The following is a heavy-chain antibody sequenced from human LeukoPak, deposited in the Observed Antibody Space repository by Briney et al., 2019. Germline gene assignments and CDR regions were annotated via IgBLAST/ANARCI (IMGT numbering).Heavy chain of an antibody. V-gene: IGHV5-51*01. Sequence: GESLKISCKGSGYSFTSYWIGWVRQMPDKGLEWMGIIYPGDSDTRYSPSFQGQVTFSADKSISTAYLQWSSLKASDTAMYYCARLDTSPVYSSGWYPGYYMDIWGKGTTVTVSS. CDR2: IYPGDSDT. CDR1: GYSFTSYW. CDR3: ARLDTSPVYSSGWYPGYYMDI. D-gene: IGHD6-19*01. J-gene: IGHJ6*03.